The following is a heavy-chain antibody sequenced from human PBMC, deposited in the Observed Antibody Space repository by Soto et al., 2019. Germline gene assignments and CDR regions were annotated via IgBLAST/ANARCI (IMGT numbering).Heavy chain of an antibody. J-gene: IGHJ4*02. CDR3: AKEGIVATIGLGY. V-gene: IGHV3-30*18. CDR1: GFTFSSYG. Sequence: QVQLVESGGGVVQPGRSLRLSCAASGFTFSSYGMHWVRQAPGKGLEWVAVISYDGSNKYYADSVKGRFTISRDNSKNPLYLQMNSLRAEDTAVYYCAKEGIVATIGLGYWGQGTLVTVSS. CDR2: ISYDGSNK. D-gene: IGHD5-12*01.